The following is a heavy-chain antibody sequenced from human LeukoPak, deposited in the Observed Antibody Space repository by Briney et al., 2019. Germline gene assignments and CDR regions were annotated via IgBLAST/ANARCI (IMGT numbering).Heavy chain of an antibody. CDR2: INWNGGST. CDR1: GFTFDDYG. V-gene: IGHV3-20*04. J-gene: IGHJ5*02. Sequence: GGSLRLSCAASGFTFDDYGMSWVRQAPGKGLVWVSGINWNGGSTGYADSVKGRFTISRDNAKNSLYLQMNSLRAEDTALYYRARGLELPPDWFDPWGQGTLVTVSS. CDR3: ARGLELPPDWFDP. D-gene: IGHD1-7*01.